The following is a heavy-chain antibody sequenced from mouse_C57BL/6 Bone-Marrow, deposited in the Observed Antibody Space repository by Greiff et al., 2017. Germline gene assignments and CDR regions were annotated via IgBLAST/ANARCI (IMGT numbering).Heavy chain of an antibody. Sequence: VQLQQSGPELVKPGASVKISCKASGYSFTSYYIHWVKQRPGQGLEWIGWIYPGSGNTKYNEKFKGKATLTADTSSSTAYMQLSRRTSEDSAVYYCARTRNYEREMDYWGQGTSVTVSS. D-gene: IGHD1-1*01. CDR2: IYPGSGNT. CDR1: GYSFTSYY. J-gene: IGHJ4*01. CDR3: ARTRNYEREMDY. V-gene: IGHV1-66*01.